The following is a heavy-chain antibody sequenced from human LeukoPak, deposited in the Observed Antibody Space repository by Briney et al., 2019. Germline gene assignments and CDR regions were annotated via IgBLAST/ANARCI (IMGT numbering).Heavy chain of an antibody. J-gene: IGHJ6*03. Sequence: GGSLRLSCAASGFTFSSYEMNWVRQAPGKGLEWVSYISSSGSTIYYADSVKGRFTISRDNAKNSLYLQMNSLRAEDTAVYYCARGWVNCSGGSCYSGNDYYYYYYMDVWGKGTTVTVSS. CDR1: GFTFSSYE. D-gene: IGHD2-15*01. V-gene: IGHV3-48*03. CDR3: ARGWVNCSGGSCYSGNDYYYYYYMDV. CDR2: ISSSGSTI.